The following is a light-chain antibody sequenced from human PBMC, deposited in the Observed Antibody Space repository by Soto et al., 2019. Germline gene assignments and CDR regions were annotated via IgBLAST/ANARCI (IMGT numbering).Light chain of an antibody. CDR2: GAS. J-gene: IGKJ3*01. Sequence: EILLTQSPDTLSLSPGERATLSCRASQSVSSYLAWYQQKPGQAPRLLIYGASSRATGIPDRFSGSGSGTDFTLTISRLEPEDFAVYYCQQYGSSPFTFGPGTKVDIK. CDR1: QSVSSY. V-gene: IGKV3-20*01. CDR3: QQYGSSPFT.